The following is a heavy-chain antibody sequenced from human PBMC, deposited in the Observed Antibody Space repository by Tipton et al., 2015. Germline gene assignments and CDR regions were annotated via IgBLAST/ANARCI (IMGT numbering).Heavy chain of an antibody. CDR2: ILPFLRKA. J-gene: IGHJ4*02. V-gene: IGHV1-69*01. D-gene: IGHD5-24*01. CDR3: ATKKRDADTHFDH. CDR1: GDKFTNYD. Sequence: QLVQSGPEVKPPGSSVKVSCKTSGDKFTNYDISWVRQAPGQGLEWMGGILPFLRKATYAQKFQDRVTIVADDSTSTGYMTLSSLKSEDTAVYYCATKKRDADTHFDHWGQGTLVTVSS.